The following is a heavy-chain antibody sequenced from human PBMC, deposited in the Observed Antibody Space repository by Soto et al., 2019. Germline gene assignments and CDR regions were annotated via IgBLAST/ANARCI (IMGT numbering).Heavy chain of an antibody. CDR2: ISAYNGNT. Sequence: ASGKVSCKASGYTFTSYGISWVRQAPGQGLEWMGWISAYNGNTNYAQKLQGRVTMTTDTSTSTAYMELRSLRSDDTAVYYCAKAVDDYYYGMDVWGQGTTVTVSS. CDR3: AKAVDDYYYGMDV. J-gene: IGHJ6*02. CDR1: GYTFTSYG. D-gene: IGHD2-15*01. V-gene: IGHV1-18*01.